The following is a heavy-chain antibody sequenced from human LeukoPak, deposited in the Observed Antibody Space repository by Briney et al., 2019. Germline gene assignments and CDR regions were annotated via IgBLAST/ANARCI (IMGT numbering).Heavy chain of an antibody. Sequence: GGSLRLSCAASGFTFSSYSINWVRQAPGKGLEWVSYISSGSGTIYYADSVKGRFTISRDNAKNSLYLQMNSLRAEDTAVYYCARRYDSKNYFDYWGQGTLVTVSS. CDR2: ISSGSGTI. D-gene: IGHD3-22*01. V-gene: IGHV3-48*01. CDR1: GFTFSSYS. CDR3: ARRYDSKNYFDY. J-gene: IGHJ4*02.